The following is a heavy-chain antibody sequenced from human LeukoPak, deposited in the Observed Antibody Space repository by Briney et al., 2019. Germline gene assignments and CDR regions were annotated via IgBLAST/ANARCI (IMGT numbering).Heavy chain of an antibody. J-gene: IGHJ1*01. CDR1: GDSVSSGY. Sequence: SETLSLTCTVSGDSVSSGYWTWIRQLPGKGLEWIGYISDSGITDYNPSLKSRLTTSVDTSNNKFSLNLHSVTAADTAVYYCAGRGHRYSRDWGQGILVTVSS. CDR3: AGRGHRYSRD. V-gene: IGHV4-4*09. D-gene: IGHD2-15*01. CDR2: ISDSGIT.